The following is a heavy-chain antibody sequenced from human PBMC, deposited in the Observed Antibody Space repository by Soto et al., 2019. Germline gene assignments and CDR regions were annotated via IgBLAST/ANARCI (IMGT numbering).Heavy chain of an antibody. J-gene: IGHJ3*02. Sequence: SDTESLTFALSRLSTIIFAYSWTVMRQPPGKGLEWIGYIYHSGSTYYNPSLKSRVTISVDTSKNQFSLKLSSVTAADTAVYYCARHGQSGDSGAFDIWGQGTMVT. CDR1: RLSTIIFAYS. V-gene: IGHV4-30-2*03. CDR3: ARHGQSGDSGAFDI. CDR2: IYHSGST. D-gene: IGHD6-19*01.